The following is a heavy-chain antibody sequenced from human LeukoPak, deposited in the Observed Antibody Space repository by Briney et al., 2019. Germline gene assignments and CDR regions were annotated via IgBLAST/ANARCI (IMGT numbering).Heavy chain of an antibody. J-gene: IGHJ4*02. Sequence: GGSLRLSCAASGFTFDDYAMHWVRQAPGKGLEWVSYISSGSSTIYYADSVKGRFTISRDNAKNSLYLQMNSLKTEDTAIYYCTTYSSTWYHSDYWGQGSLVTVSS. CDR2: ISSGSSTI. CDR1: GFTFDDYA. CDR3: TTYSSTWYHSDY. D-gene: IGHD6-13*01. V-gene: IGHV3-48*01.